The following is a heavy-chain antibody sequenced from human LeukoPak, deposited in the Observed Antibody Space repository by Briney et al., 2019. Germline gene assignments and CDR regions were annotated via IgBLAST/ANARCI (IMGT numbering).Heavy chain of an antibody. Sequence: PGGSLRLSCAASGFTFSSYSMNWVRQAPGKGLEWVSVIYSGGSTYYGDSVKGRFTISRDNSKNMIYLEMNSLRVEDTAVYYCAKERNLEIPVAGTIFDKWGQGTLVTVSS. CDR3: AKERNLEIPVAGTIFDK. V-gene: IGHV3-66*01. CDR2: IYSGGST. J-gene: IGHJ4*02. D-gene: IGHD6-19*01. CDR1: GFTFSSYS.